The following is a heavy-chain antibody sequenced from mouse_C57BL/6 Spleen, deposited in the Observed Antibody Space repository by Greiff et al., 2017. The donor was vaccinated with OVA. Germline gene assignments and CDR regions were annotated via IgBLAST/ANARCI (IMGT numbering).Heavy chain of an antibody. CDR2: IDPEDGDT. D-gene: IGHD2-4*01. Sequence: EVQLQQSGAELVRPGASVKLSCTASGFNIKDYYMHWVKQRPEQGLEWIGRIDPEDGDTEYAPKFQGKATMTADTSSNTAYLQLSSLTSEDTAVYYCTTWTYDSAWFAYWGQGTLVTVSA. J-gene: IGHJ3*01. CDR1: GFNIKDYY. V-gene: IGHV14-1*01. CDR3: TTWTYDSAWFAY.